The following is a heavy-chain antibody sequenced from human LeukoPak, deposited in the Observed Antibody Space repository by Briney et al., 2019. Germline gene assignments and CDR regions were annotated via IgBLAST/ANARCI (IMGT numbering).Heavy chain of an antibody. D-gene: IGHD1-1*01. CDR2: IIGSGNSI. Sequence: GGSLRLSCAASGFTFNTYAMSWVRQAPGKGLEWVSLIIGSGNSIHYADSVKGRFTISRDNFKNTVFLQLNSLRPEDTAVYYCAKDPTTGTTFVDYWGQGTLVTVSS. CDR3: AKDPTTGTTFVDY. J-gene: IGHJ4*02. V-gene: IGHV3-23*01. CDR1: GFTFNTYA.